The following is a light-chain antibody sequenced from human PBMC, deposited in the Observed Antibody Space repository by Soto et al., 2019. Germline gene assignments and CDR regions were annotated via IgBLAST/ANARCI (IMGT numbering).Light chain of an antibody. CDR2: KAS. J-gene: IGLJ1*01. Sequence: SYELTQPPSVSVSPAQTARITCSGDALPKQYAYWYQQKPGQAPVLVLYKASERPSGIPERFSGSSSGTTVTLTISGVQAEDEADYYCQSADSSGTYSYVFGTGTKVTVL. V-gene: IGLV3-25*02. CDR1: ALPKQY. CDR3: QSADSSGTYSYV.